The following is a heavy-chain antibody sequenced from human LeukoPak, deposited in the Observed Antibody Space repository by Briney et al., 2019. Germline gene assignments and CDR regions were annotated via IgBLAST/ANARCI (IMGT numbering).Heavy chain of an antibody. D-gene: IGHD3-9*01. CDR2: IIPTDTGT. Sequence: ASAKVSCKASGYTFSIYYIHWVRQAPGQGLEWMGIIIPTDTGTTHAQKFQGRVTLTSDTSTSTVYMELSSLRSDDTAVYYCARDPTPLSSNLLRYSYALDVWGQGTMVTVSS. J-gene: IGHJ3*01. CDR3: ARDPTPLSSNLLRYSYALDV. V-gene: IGHV1-46*01. CDR1: GYTFSIYY.